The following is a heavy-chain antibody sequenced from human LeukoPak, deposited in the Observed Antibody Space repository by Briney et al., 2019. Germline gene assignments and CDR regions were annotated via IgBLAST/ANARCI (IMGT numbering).Heavy chain of an antibody. D-gene: IGHD3-16*01. Sequence: SVKVSCKASGGTFSSYAISWVRQAPGQGLEWMGGIIPIFGTANYAQKFQGRVTITTDESTSTAYMELSSLRSEDTAVYYCPTCPRPLRNNWFDPWGQGTLVTVSS. CDR3: PTCPRPLRNNWFDP. J-gene: IGHJ5*02. CDR1: GGTFSSYA. CDR2: IIPIFGTA. V-gene: IGHV1-69*05.